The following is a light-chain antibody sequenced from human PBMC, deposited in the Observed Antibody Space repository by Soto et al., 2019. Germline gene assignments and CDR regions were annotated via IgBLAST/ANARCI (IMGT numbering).Light chain of an antibody. CDR3: AAWDDSLNGVV. V-gene: IGLV1-44*01. Sequence: QSVLTQPPSASGTPGQRVTISCSGSSSNIGSNTVSWYQQLPGTAPKLLIYSINQRPSGVPDRFSGSKSGTSASLAISGLQSDDEADYYCAAWDDSLNGVVFGGGTKVTVL. CDR2: SIN. J-gene: IGLJ2*01. CDR1: SSNIGSNT.